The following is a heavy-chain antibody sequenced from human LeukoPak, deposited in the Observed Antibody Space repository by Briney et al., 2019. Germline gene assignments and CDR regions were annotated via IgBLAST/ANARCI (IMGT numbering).Heavy chain of an antibody. Sequence: SETLSLTCTVSGGSISSYYWSWIRQSPGKGLEWIAYIYYSGSTYYDPSLKSRVTISVDTSKNQFSLKLSSVTAADTAVYYCAGELAYCGGDCYSSHWYWGQGTLVTVSS. J-gene: IGHJ4*02. CDR2: IYYSGST. CDR3: AGELAYCGGDCYSSHWY. CDR1: GGSISSYY. V-gene: IGHV4-59*12. D-gene: IGHD2-21*02.